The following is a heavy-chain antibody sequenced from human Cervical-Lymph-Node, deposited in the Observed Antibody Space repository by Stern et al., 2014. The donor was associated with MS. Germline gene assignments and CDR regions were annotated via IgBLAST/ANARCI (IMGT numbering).Heavy chain of an antibody. CDR3: ARGGFYAPFDS. J-gene: IGHJ4*02. CDR1: GFTFSDNL. Sequence: VQPVESGGGLVTPGGSLRLSCAASGFTFSDNLLSWIRLSTGKGLEWLSYMGDSDRTTSYADSVKGRFTISSDNAKNSLYLQINSLRAEDSAVYYCARGGFYAPFDSWGQGTLVTVSS. CDR2: MGDSDRTT. D-gene: IGHD2/OR15-2a*01. V-gene: IGHV3-11*01.